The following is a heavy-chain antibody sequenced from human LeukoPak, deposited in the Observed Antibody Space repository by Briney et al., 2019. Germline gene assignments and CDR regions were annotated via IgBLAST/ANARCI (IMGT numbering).Heavy chain of an antibody. CDR2: IGGSCGST. J-gene: IGHJ5*02. CDR3: ARDIVVVPAAGCDP. D-gene: IGHD2-2*01. V-gene: IGHV3-23*01. Sequence: GGSLRLSCAASGFPFRSYAMSWVRHAPGKGREWVSAIGGSCGSTYYADSVKGRFTISRDNSKNTLYLQMNSLRAEDTAVYYCARDIVVVPAAGCDPWGQGTLVTVSS. CDR1: GFPFRSYA.